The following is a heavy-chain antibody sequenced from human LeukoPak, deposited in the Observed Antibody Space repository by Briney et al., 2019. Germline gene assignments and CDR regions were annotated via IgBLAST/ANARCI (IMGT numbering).Heavy chain of an antibody. CDR2: ISSSGSTI. J-gene: IGHJ4*02. Sequence: GGSLRLSCAASGFTFSDYYMSWIRQAPGKGLEWVSYISSSGSTIYYADSVKGRFTISRDNAKNSLYPQMNSLRAEDTAVYYCARAPLYSSRSHLDYWGQGTLVTVSS. CDR3: ARAPLYSSRSHLDY. V-gene: IGHV3-11*01. CDR1: GFTFSDYY. D-gene: IGHD6-13*01.